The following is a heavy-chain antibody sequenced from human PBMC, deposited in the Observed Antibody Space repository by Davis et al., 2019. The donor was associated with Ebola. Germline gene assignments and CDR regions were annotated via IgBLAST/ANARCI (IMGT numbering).Heavy chain of an antibody. J-gene: IGHJ4*02. V-gene: IGHV1-69*13. Sequence: SVKVSCKASGGTFSSYAISWVRQAPGQGLEWMGGIIPIFGTANYAQKFQGRVTITADESTSTAYMELSSLRSEDTAVYYCARDSHYYDSSGYYYTPPRYFDYWGQGTLVTVSS. D-gene: IGHD3-22*01. CDR2: IIPIFGTA. CDR1: GGTFSSYA. CDR3: ARDSHYYDSSGYYYTPPRYFDY.